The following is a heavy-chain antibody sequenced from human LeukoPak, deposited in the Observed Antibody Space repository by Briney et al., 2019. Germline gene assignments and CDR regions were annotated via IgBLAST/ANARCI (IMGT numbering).Heavy chain of an antibody. CDR2: IRYDGSNK. Sequence: GGSLRLSCAASGFTFSSYGMHWIRQAPGKGLEWVAFIRYDGSNKYYADSVKGRFTISRDNSKNTLYLQMNSLRAEDTAVYYCAKSYWEPLNQFDYWGQGTLVTVSS. CDR1: GFTFSSYG. CDR3: AKSYWEPLNQFDY. J-gene: IGHJ4*02. V-gene: IGHV3-30*02. D-gene: IGHD1-26*01.